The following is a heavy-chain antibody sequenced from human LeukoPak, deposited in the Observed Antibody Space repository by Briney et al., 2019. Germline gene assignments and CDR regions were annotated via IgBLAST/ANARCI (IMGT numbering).Heavy chain of an antibody. Sequence: GGSLRLSCAASGFTFSNAWMSWVRQAPGKGLEWVGRIKSKTDGGTTDYAAPVKGRFTISRDDSKNTLYLQMSSLKTEDTAVYYCTTDYYYDSSGYYEFDYWGQGTLVTVSS. J-gene: IGHJ4*02. CDR2: IKSKTDGGTT. D-gene: IGHD3-22*01. CDR1: GFTFSNAW. V-gene: IGHV3-15*01. CDR3: TTDYYYDSSGYYEFDY.